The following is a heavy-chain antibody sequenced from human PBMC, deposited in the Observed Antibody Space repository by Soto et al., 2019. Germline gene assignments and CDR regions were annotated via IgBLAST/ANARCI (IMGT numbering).Heavy chain of an antibody. CDR3: AKDPKKTYYYDSSGYSLFSFDY. D-gene: IGHD3-22*01. CDR2: ISGSGGST. V-gene: IGHV3-23*01. Sequence: GGSLRLSCAASGFTFSSYAMSWVRQAPGKGLEWVSAISGSGGSTYYADSVKGRFTISRDNSKNTLYLQRNSLRAEDTAVYYCAKDPKKTYYYDSSGYSLFSFDYWGQGTLVTVSS. CDR1: GFTFSSYA. J-gene: IGHJ4*02.